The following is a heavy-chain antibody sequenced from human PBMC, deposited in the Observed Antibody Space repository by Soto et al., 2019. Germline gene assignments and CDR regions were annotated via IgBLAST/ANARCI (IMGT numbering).Heavy chain of an antibody. CDR3: ARAHIAVAGTIDY. CDR1: GGSISSSNW. V-gene: IGHV4-4*02. D-gene: IGHD6-19*01. Sequence: SETLSLTCAVSGGSISSSNWWSWVRQPPGKGLEWIGEIYHSGSTNYNPSLNSRVTISVDKSRNQFSLKQSSVTAADTAVYYCARAHIAVAGTIDYWGQGTLVNVSS. CDR2: IYHSGST. J-gene: IGHJ4*02.